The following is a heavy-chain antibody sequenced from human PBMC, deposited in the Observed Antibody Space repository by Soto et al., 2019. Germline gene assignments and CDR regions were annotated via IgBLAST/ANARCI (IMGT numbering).Heavy chain of an antibody. J-gene: IGHJ6*02. CDR2: IYYSGST. D-gene: IGHD3-10*01. V-gene: IGHV4-61*01. Sequence: SETLSLTCTVSGGSVSSGSYYWSWIRQPPGKGLEWIGYIYYSGSTNYNPSLKSRVTISVDTSKNQFSLKLSSVTAADTAVYYCARDRTVVRGVLYGMDVWGQGTTVTVSS. CDR3: ARDRTVVRGVLYGMDV. CDR1: GGSVSSGSYY.